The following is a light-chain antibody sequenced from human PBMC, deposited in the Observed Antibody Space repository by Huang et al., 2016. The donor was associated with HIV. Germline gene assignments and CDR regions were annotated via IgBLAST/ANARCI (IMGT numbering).Light chain of an antibody. CDR1: QSILYTSKNKNY. V-gene: IGKV4-1*01. CDR2: CAS. J-gene: IGKJ2*01. Sequence: DIVMTQSPDSLAVSLGERDTINCKYSQSILYTSKNKNYLTWYQQKPGQPPKLLIYCASTRESGVPDRFSGSGSGTDFTLTINSLQAEDVAVYYCQQFYSSPYTFGQGTKLEIK. CDR3: QQFYSSPYT.